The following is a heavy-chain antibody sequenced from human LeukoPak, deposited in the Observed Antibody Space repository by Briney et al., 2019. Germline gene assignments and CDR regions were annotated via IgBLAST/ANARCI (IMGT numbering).Heavy chain of an antibody. CDR3: ARDSGTTGVVKFDP. Sequence: PSETLSLTCTVSGYSISSGYYWGWIRQPPGQGLEWIGSIYHSGSTYYNPSLKSRVTISVDTSKNQFSLKLSSVTAADTAVYYCARDSGTTGVVKFDPWGQGTLVTVSS. V-gene: IGHV4-38-2*02. D-gene: IGHD4-23*01. J-gene: IGHJ5*02. CDR2: IYHSGST. CDR1: GYSISSGYY.